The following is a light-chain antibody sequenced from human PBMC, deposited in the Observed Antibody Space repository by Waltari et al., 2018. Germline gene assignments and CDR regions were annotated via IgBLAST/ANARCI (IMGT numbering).Light chain of an antibody. CDR1: SFNIGGNY. Sequence: QTVLTQPPSVSGTPGQRVTISCSGSSFNIGGNYVYWFPQLPGTAPKLLIYRNVARPSGVPDRISGSKSGTSASLAISGLRSEDEAHYYCAAWDDSLSASLFGGGTKLTVL. CDR3: AAWDDSLSASL. J-gene: IGLJ3*02. V-gene: IGLV1-47*01. CDR2: RNV.